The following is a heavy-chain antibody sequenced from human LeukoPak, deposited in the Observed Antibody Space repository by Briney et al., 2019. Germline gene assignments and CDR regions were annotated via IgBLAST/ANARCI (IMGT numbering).Heavy chain of an antibody. D-gene: IGHD3-22*01. CDR1: GFSFSRYW. Sequence: GGSLRLSCAASGFSFSRYWMSWVRQAPGKGLEWVASINQGESAKFYVDSVKGRFTISRDNAKNTLNLQMNSLRAEDTAVYYCARDLGQYYDTSDNWFDPWGQGTLVTVSS. CDR3: ARDLGQYYDTSDNWFDP. J-gene: IGHJ5*02. V-gene: IGHV3-7*01. CDR2: INQGESAK.